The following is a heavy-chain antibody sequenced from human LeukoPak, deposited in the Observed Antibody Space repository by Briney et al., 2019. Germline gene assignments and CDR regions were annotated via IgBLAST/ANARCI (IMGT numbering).Heavy chain of an antibody. Sequence: SETLSLTCTVSGGSISSYYWSWIRQPPGKGLEWIGYIYYSGSTNYNPSLKSRVTISVDTSKNQFSLKLSSVTAADTAVYYCARWYYSSGGYYFDYWGQGTLVTVSS. CDR3: ARWYYSSGGYYFDY. CDR2: IYYSGST. D-gene: IGHD6-19*01. V-gene: IGHV4-59*01. J-gene: IGHJ4*02. CDR1: GGSISSYY.